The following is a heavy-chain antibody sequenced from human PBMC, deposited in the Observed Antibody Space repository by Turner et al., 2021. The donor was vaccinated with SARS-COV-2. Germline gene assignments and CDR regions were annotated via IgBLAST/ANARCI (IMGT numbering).Heavy chain of an antibody. D-gene: IGHD5-18*01. V-gene: IGHV1-8*01. CDR3: ARTFTAMVRVDY. CDR1: GYTFTSYD. CDR2: MNPNSGNT. J-gene: IGHJ4*02. Sequence: AQLVQSWAEVKQTVALVKGFCRASGYTFTSYDISCVRQATGQGLEWMGWMNPNSGNTGYAQKFQGRVTMTRNTSISTAYMELSSLRSEDTAVYYCARTFTAMVRVDYWGQGTLVTVSS.